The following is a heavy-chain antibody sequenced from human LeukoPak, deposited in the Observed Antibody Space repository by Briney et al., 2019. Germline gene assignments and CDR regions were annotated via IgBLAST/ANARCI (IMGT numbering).Heavy chain of an antibody. J-gene: IGHJ4*02. Sequence: SETLSLTCTVSGYSISSGYYWGWIRQPPGKGLEWIGNIYNSGSTYYNPSLKSRVTISVDTSKNQFSLKLSSVTAADTAVYYCARETGSRSWFDYWGQGTLVTVSS. CDR3: ARETGSRSWFDY. CDR2: IYNSGST. D-gene: IGHD6-13*01. CDR1: GYSISSGYY. V-gene: IGHV4-38-2*02.